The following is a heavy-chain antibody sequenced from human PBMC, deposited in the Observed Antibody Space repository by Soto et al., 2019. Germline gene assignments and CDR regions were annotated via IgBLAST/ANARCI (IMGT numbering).Heavy chain of an antibody. D-gene: IGHD3-10*01. V-gene: IGHV6-1*01. CDR2: TYYRSKWYN. CDR3: AREDITMVRGVLDYGMDV. CDR1: GDSVSSNSAA. J-gene: IGHJ6*02. Sequence: LQTLSLTCAISGDSVSSNSAAWNWIRQSPSRGLEWLGRTYYRSKWYNDYAVSVKSRITINPDTSKNQFSLQLNSVTPEDTAVYYCAREDITMVRGVLDYGMDVWGQGTTVTVSS.